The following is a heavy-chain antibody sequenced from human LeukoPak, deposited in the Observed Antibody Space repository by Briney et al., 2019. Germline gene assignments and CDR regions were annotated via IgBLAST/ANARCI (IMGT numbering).Heavy chain of an antibody. D-gene: IGHD3-22*01. Sequence: PSETLSLTCAVYGGSFSGYYWSWIRQPPEKGLEGIGEINHSGSTNYNPSLKSRVTISVDTSKNQFSLKLSSVTAADTAVYYCARVSIGYYDSSGYYTDLINAFDIWGQGTMVTVSS. CDR1: GGSFSGYY. J-gene: IGHJ3*02. CDR3: ARVSIGYYDSSGYYTDLINAFDI. V-gene: IGHV4-34*01. CDR2: INHSGST.